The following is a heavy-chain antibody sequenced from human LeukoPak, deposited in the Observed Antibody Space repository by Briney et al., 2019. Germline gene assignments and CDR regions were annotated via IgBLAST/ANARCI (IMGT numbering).Heavy chain of an antibody. CDR1: GDSVSSKSAA. CDR2: TYYRAKWHY. D-gene: IGHD6-19*01. J-gene: IGHJ3*02. CDR3: ANIAVTGYDAFDI. V-gene: IGHV6-1*01. Sequence: SQTLSLTFAISGDSVSSKSAAWNWFRQSPSRGLEWLGRTYYRAKWHYDYAVCVRSRITMNPDTTKNQFSLQLNSVTPEDTAVYYCANIAVTGYDAFDIWGQGTMVTVSS.